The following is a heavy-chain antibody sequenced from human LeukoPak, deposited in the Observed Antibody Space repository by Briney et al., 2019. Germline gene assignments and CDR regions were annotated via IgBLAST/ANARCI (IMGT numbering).Heavy chain of an antibody. V-gene: IGHV4-59*01. CDR2: IYYSGST. D-gene: IGHD1-7*01. CDR1: GGSISSYY. J-gene: IGHJ5*02. CDR3: AAGVTGTTEWFDP. Sequence: SETLSLTCTVSGGSISSYYWSWIRQPPGKGLEWIGYIYYSGSTNYNPSLKSRVTISVDTSKNQFSLKLSSVTAADTAVYYCAAGVTGTTEWFDPWGQGTLVTVSS.